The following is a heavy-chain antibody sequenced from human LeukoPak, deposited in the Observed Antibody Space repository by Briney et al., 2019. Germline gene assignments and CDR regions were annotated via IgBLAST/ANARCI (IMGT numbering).Heavy chain of an antibody. Sequence: ASMKVSCKASRYTFTSYYLHWVRQAPGQGLEWMGIIDPSGGSTNYAQKFQGRVTMTRDTSTSTVYMELSSLRSEDTAVYYCARAIGWYDLPWYFDYWGQGTLVTVSS. D-gene: IGHD6-19*01. CDR1: RYTFTSYY. J-gene: IGHJ4*02. CDR3: ARAIGWYDLPWYFDY. V-gene: IGHV1-46*01. CDR2: IDPSGGST.